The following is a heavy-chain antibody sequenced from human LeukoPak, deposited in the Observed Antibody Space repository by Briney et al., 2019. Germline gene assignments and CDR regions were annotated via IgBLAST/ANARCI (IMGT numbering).Heavy chain of an antibody. CDR3: ARPVVAATTPDTFDI. CDR2: ISNGGRTI. D-gene: IGHD2-15*01. J-gene: IGHJ3*02. CDR1: GFTLNDYY. Sequence: PGGSQRLSCAASGFTLNDYYMRWIPHAPGRALEWGSYISNGGRTICYADSVKGRFTMSRDNAKNSLYLQMNSLRAEDTAVYYCARPVVAATTPDTFDIWGQGTMVTVSS. V-gene: IGHV3-11*04.